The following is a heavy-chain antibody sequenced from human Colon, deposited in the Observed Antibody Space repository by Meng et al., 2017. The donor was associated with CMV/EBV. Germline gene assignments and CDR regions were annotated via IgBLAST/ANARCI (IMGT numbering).Heavy chain of an antibody. CDR3: ARDKAVCSSTSCYRAFTIYGMDV. CDR2: ISYDGSNK. D-gene: IGHD2-2*02. Sequence: GESLKISCAASGFTFSSYAMHWVRQAPGKGLEWVAVISYDGSNKYYADSVKGRFTISRDNSKNTLYLQMNSLRAEDTAVYYCARDKAVCSSTSCYRAFTIYGMDVWGQGTTVTVSS. CDR1: GFTFSSYA. J-gene: IGHJ6*02. V-gene: IGHV3-30-3*01.